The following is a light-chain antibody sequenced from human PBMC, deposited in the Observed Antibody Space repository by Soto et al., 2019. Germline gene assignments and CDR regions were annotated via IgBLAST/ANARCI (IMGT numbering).Light chain of an antibody. V-gene: IGLV2-8*01. Sequence: QSALTQPPSASGSPGQSVTISCTGTSSDVGGYNYVSWYQQHPGKAPKLMLYEVSKRPSGVPDRFSGSKSGNTASLTVSGLQAEDEADYYCSSYAGSNTPYVFGTGTKLTVL. CDR1: SSDVGGYNY. CDR3: SSYAGSNTPYV. J-gene: IGLJ1*01. CDR2: EVS.